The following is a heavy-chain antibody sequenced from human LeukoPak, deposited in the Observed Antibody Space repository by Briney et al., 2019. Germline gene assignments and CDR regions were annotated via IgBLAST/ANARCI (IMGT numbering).Heavy chain of an antibody. D-gene: IGHD3-10*01. CDR3: AQGSMVRGPNAPFDY. CDR2: IIPIFGTA. Sequence: ASVKVSCKASGGTFSSNAISWVRQAPGQGLEWMGGIIPIFGTANYAQKFQGRVTITADESTSTAYMELSSLRSEDTAVYYCAQGSMVRGPNAPFDYWGQGTLVTVSS. V-gene: IGHV1-69*13. CDR1: GGTFSSNA. J-gene: IGHJ4*02.